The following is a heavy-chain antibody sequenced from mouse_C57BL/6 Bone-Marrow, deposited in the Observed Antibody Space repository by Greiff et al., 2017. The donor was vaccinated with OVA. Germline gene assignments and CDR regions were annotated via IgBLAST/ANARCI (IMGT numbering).Heavy chain of an antibody. D-gene: IGHD1-1*01. CDR3: AREGGITTVVADY. J-gene: IGHJ2*01. V-gene: IGHV5-4*01. CDR2: ISDGGSYT. CDR1: GFTFSSYA. Sequence: DVHLVESGGGLVKPGGSLKLSCAASGFTFSSYAMSWVRQTPEKRLEWVATISDGGSYTYYPDNVKGRFTISRDNAKNNLYLQMSHLKSEDTAMYYCAREGGITTVVADYWGQGTTLTVSS.